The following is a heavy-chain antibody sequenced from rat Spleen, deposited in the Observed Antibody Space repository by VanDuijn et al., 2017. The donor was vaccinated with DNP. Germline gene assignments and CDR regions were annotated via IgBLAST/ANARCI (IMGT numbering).Heavy chain of an antibody. D-gene: IGHD4-1*01. CDR3: VRWVRALDY. CDR2: INYSGST. V-gene: IGHV3-1*01. CDR1: GYSIISNY. Sequence: EVQLQESGPGLVKPSQSLSLTCSVTGYSIISNYWGWIRKFPGNKMEWIGHINYSGSTSYHPSLRSRISITRDTSKNQFFLQLNSVTTEDTATYYCVRWVRALDYWGQGVMVTVSS. J-gene: IGHJ2*01.